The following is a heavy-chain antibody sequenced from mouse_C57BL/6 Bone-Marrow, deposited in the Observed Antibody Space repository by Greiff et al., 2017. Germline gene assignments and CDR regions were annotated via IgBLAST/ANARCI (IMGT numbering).Heavy chain of an antibody. CDR3: ARERGSYYYGSKGY. D-gene: IGHD1-1*01. Sequence: EVKLQESGPGLVKPSQSLSLTCSVTGYSITSGYYWNWIRQFPGNKLEWMGYISYDGSNNYNPSLKNRISITRDTSKNQFFLKLNSVTTEDTATYYGARERGSYYYGSKGYWGQGTTLTVSS. V-gene: IGHV3-6*01. CDR1: GYSITSGYY. CDR2: ISYDGSN. J-gene: IGHJ2*01.